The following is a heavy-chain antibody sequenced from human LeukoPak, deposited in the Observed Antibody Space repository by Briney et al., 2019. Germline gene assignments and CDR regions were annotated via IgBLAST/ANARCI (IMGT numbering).Heavy chain of an antibody. Sequence: SVKVSCKASVGTFSSYAISWVRQAPGQGLEWMGGIIPIFGTANYAQKFQGRVTITADKSTSTADMELSSLRSEDTAVYYCARVPADYYDSSGYYFDYWGQGTLVAVSS. J-gene: IGHJ4*02. CDR1: VGTFSSYA. V-gene: IGHV1-69*06. CDR3: ARVPADYYDSSGYYFDY. CDR2: IIPIFGTA. D-gene: IGHD3-22*01.